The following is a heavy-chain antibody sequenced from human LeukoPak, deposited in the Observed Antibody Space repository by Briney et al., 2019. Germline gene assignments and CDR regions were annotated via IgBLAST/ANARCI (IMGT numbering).Heavy chain of an antibody. V-gene: IGHV4-30-2*02. CDR3: ARRAVTTSPYYYYYYMDV. CDR2: IHHSGST. D-gene: IGHD4-11*01. CDR1: GGSISSDGYY. Sequence: SQTLSLTCTVSGGSISSDGYYWSWIRQPPGKGLEWIGHIHHSGSTHYNPSLKSRVTMSVDTSKNQFSLKLSSVTAADTAVYYCARRAVTTSPYYYYYYMDVWGKGTTVTVSS. J-gene: IGHJ6*03.